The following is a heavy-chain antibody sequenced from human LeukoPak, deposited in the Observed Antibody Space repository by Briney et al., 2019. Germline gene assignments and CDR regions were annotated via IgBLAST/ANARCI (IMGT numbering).Heavy chain of an antibody. J-gene: IGHJ6*03. CDR1: GYTFTSYA. V-gene: IGHV7-4-1*02. Sequence: ASVKVSCKASGYTFTSYAMNWVRQAPGQGLEWMGWINTNTGNPTYAQGFTGRFVFSLDTSVSTAYLQISSLKAEDTAVYYCARRTAPSSSWYRRYYYMDVWGKGTTVTVSS. D-gene: IGHD6-13*01. CDR2: INTNTGNP. CDR3: ARRTAPSSSWYRRYYYMDV.